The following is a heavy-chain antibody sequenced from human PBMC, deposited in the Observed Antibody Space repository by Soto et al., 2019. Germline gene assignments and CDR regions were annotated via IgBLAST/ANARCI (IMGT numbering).Heavy chain of an antibody. J-gene: IGHJ4*02. CDR1: GFTFSSYL. V-gene: IGHV3-7*03. CDR3: ARDHGSFYYDSSGYYY. Sequence: PGGSRRLSCAASGFTFSSYLMSWGRQAPGKGLEWVANIKQDGSGKYYVDSVKGRFTISRDNAKNSLYLQMNSLRAEDTAVYYCARDHGSFYYDSSGYYYWGQGTLVTVSS. CDR2: IKQDGSGK. D-gene: IGHD3-22*01.